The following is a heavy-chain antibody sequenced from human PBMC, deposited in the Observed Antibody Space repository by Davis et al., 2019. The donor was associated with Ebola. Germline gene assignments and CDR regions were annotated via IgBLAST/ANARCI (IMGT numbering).Heavy chain of an antibody. V-gene: IGHV3-73*01. CDR1: GFTFSGST. Sequence: GGSLRLSCAASGFTFSGSTMHWVRQASGKGLEWVGRIRSKANSYATAYAASVKGRFTISRDDSKNTAYLQMNSLKTEDTAVYYCTRHGYSYGYYYYGMDVWGQGTTVTVSS. CDR3: TRHGYSYGYYYYGMDV. D-gene: IGHD5-18*01. J-gene: IGHJ6*02. CDR2: IRSKANSYAT.